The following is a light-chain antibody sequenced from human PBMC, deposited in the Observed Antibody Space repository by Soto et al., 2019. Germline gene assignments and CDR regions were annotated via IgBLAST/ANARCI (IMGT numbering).Light chain of an antibody. V-gene: IGKV1-39*01. CDR1: QTINNY. Sequence: IQMTQSPSSLSASVGDRVTITCRTSQTINNYLNWYQQKPGKAPKLLIYAASNLQSGVPPRFSGSGSGTYFTLTISSLQPEDFSTYYCQQYITYSPYTFGQGTKVEIK. J-gene: IGKJ2*01. CDR2: AAS. CDR3: QQYITYSPYT.